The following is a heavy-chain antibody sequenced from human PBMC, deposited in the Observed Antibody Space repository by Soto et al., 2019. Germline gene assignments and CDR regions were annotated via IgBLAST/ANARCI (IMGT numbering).Heavy chain of an antibody. J-gene: IGHJ6*02. CDR3: ASWGEKGTRYYYYGMDV. Sequence: QVQLQESGPGLVKPSETLSLTCTVSGGSVSRGSYHWSWIRQPPGKGLEWIGEINHSGSTNYNPSLKSRVTISVDTSKNQFSLKLSSVTAADTAVYYCASWGEKGTRYYYYGMDVWGQGTTVTVSS. D-gene: IGHD3-16*01. V-gene: IGHV4-61*01. CDR2: INHSGST. CDR1: GGSVSRGSYH.